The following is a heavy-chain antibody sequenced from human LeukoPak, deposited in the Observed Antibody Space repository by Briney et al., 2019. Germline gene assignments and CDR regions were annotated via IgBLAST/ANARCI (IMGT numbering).Heavy chain of an antibody. CDR2: INPSGGST. J-gene: IGHJ4*02. CDR3: ATDVGIVGATMGLRY. Sequence: GASVKVSCKASGYTFTSYYMHWVRQAPGQGLEWMGIINPSGGSTSYAQKFQGRVTMTRDMSTSTVYMELSSLRSEDTAVYYCATDVGIVGATMGLRYWGQGTLVTVSS. CDR1: GYTFTSYY. V-gene: IGHV1-46*01. D-gene: IGHD1-26*01.